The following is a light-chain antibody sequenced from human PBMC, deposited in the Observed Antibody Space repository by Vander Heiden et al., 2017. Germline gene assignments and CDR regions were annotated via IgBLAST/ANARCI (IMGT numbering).Light chain of an antibody. V-gene: IGLV6-57*03. CDR2: EDD. J-gene: IGLJ3*02. Sequence: NFVLTPPYSVPESPAKAVTIACTRNSGSIARNYVQWCQQRPGSAPSTVIYEDDQRPCGVPDRFSGSIDSSSNAASLSISGLKTEDEADYFCQSYDSSNWVFGGGTKLTVL. CDR1: SGSIARNY. CDR3: QSYDSSNWV.